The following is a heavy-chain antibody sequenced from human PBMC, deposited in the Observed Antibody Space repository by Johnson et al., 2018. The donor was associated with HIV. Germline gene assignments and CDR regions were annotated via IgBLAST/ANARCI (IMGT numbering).Heavy chain of an antibody. Sequence: QVQLVESGGGVVQPGGSLRLSCAASGFTFSNYGMHWVSQAPGKGLEWVAFIRYDGSHTYYADSVKGRFIISRDNSKNTLSLQMSSLRAEDTAVYYCAKVADPYCGGDCYSWLFAFDFWGHGTMVTVSS. V-gene: IGHV3-30*02. CDR2: IRYDGSHT. D-gene: IGHD2-21*02. J-gene: IGHJ3*01. CDR1: GFTFSNYG. CDR3: AKVADPYCGGDCYSWLFAFDF.